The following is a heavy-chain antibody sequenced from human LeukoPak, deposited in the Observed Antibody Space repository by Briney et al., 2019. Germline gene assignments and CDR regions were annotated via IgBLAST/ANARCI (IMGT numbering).Heavy chain of an antibody. J-gene: IGHJ4*02. D-gene: IGHD2-15*01. V-gene: IGHV1-46*03. CDR2: INPSGGST. CDR3: ARAVGWCSGGSCYSLDYFDY. CDR1: GYTFTGYY. Sequence: GASVKVSCKASGYTFTGYYMHLVRQAPGQGLEWMGIINPSGGSTSYAQKFQGRVTMTRDTSTSTVYMELSSLRSEDTAVYYCARAVGWCSGGSCYSLDYFDYWGQGTLVTVSS.